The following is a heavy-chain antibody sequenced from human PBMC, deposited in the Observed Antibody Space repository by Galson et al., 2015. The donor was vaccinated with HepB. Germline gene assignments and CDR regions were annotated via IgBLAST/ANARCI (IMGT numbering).Heavy chain of an antibody. D-gene: IGHD3-10*01. Sequence: SLRLSCAASGFTFSDYYMSWIRQAPGKGLEWVSYISGSGTTIHYADSVKGRFTISRDNTKNSLYLQMSSLRAEDTAVYYCAAHYGSGSYHNVDYWGQGTLVTVSS. J-gene: IGHJ4*02. CDR1: GFTFSDYY. V-gene: IGHV3-11*01. CDR2: ISGSGTTI. CDR3: AAHYGSGSYHNVDY.